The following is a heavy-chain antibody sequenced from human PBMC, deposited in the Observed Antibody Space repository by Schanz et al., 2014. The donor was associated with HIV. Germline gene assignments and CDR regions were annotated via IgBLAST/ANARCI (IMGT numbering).Heavy chain of an antibody. CDR1: GASFSSGDYS. J-gene: IGHJ4*02. V-gene: IGHV4-30-2*01. CDR3: ASLYSYYFDY. CDR2: VYHSGST. D-gene: IGHD2-21*01. Sequence: QLQLQESGSRLVKPSQTLSLTCAVSGASFSSGDYSWSWIRLPPGGGLEWIGHVYHSGSTSYNPSLKSRFPISVDPPRTHFSLGRVSVTAADTAVYYCASLYSYYFDYWGQGTLVTVSS.